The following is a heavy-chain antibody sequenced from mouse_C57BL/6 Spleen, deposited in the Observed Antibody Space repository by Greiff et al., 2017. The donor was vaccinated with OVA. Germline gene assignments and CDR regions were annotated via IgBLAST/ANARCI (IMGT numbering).Heavy chain of an antibody. Sequence: EVQLQESGPGLVKPSQSLSLTCSVTGYSITSGYYWNWIRQFPGNKLEWMGYISYDGSNNYNPSLKNRISITRDTSKNQFFLKLNSLTTEDTATYYCAREASAYAMDYWGQGTSVTVSS. CDR1: GYSITSGYY. V-gene: IGHV3-6*01. CDR2: ISYDGSN. J-gene: IGHJ4*01. CDR3: AREASAYAMDY.